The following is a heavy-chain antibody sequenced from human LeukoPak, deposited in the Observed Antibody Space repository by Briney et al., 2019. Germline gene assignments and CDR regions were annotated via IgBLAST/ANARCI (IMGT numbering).Heavy chain of an antibody. CDR1: GFSLSGYG. D-gene: IGHD1-26*01. Sequence: PGGSLRLSCAASGFSLSGYGMNWVRQAPGKGLAWVSYIAGSDTATYYVDSVKGRFTISRDKSKNTLYLQMNSLRAEDTAVYYCARDYSGFFDYWGQGTLVTVSS. CDR2: IAGSDTAT. J-gene: IGHJ4*02. CDR3: ARDYSGFFDY. V-gene: IGHV3-23*01.